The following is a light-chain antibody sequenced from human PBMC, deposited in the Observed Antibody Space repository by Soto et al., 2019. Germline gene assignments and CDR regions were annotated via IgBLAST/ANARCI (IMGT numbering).Light chain of an antibody. CDR1: QSVSSY. CDR2: DTS. Sequence: EIVLTQSPATLSLSPGERATLSCRASQSVSSYLAWYQQKPGQAPRLLIYDTSNRATGIPARSSGSGSGTDFTLTISGLEPEDIAVYYCQQRSNWQYTSGLGTRLEIK. J-gene: IGKJ2*01. V-gene: IGKV3-11*01. CDR3: QQRSNWQYT.